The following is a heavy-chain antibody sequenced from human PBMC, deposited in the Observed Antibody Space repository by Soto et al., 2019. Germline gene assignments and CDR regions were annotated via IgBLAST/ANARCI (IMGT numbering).Heavy chain of an antibody. CDR1: GFMFSGYG. D-gene: IGHD3-3*01. J-gene: IGHJ5*02. CDR2: ISHDGSEK. V-gene: IGHV3-30*18. CDR3: AKLVGGVKAIGAPGDWLDP. Sequence: QVQLVESGGGVVQPGDSLRLSCAASGFMFSGYGMHWIRQAPGKGLEWVAVISHDGSEKYYGDSVKGRCTVSRDNSNNPLFLQIDSLRAEDTAGYYCAKLVGGVKAIGAPGDWLDPWGQGTLVTVSS.